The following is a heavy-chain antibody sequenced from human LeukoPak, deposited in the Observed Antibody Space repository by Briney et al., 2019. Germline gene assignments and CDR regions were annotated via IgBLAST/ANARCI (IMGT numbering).Heavy chain of an antibody. CDR2: VNSDGSSK. V-gene: IGHV3-74*01. Sequence: GGSLRLSCAASGFTFSTYWMHWVRQAPGKGLVWVSRVNSDGSSKDYADSVKGRFTISRDNAKNTLYLQMNSLRVEDTAVFYCAMGHYDSSGYAHFDHWGQGTLVTVSS. CDR3: AMGHYDSSGYAHFDH. D-gene: IGHD3-22*01. J-gene: IGHJ4*02. CDR1: GFTFSTYW.